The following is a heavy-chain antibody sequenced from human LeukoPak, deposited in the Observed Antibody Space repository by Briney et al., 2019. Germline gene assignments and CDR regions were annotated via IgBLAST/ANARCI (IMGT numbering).Heavy chain of an antibody. D-gene: IGHD6-19*01. Sequence: SETLSLTCTVSGGSISSSSYYWGWIRQPPGKGLEWIGSIYYSGSTYYNPSLKSRVTISVDTSKNQFSLKLSSVTAADTAVYYCARMPGIAVAGRGRPVDYWGQGTLVTVSS. J-gene: IGHJ4*02. CDR3: ARMPGIAVAGRGRPVDY. CDR1: GGSISSSSYY. V-gene: IGHV4-39*07. CDR2: IYYSGST.